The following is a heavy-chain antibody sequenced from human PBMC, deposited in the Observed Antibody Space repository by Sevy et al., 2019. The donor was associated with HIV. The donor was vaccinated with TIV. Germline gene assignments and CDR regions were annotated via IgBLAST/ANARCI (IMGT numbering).Heavy chain of an antibody. CDR2: INPNSGGT. D-gene: IGHD2-15*01. J-gene: IGHJ6*02. CDR3: ARKSKGSYCSGGSCYYYYYGMDV. CDR1: GYTFTGYY. Sequence: ASVKVSCKASGYTFTGYYMHWVRQAPGQGLEWMGWINPNSGGTNYAQKFQGRVTMTRDTSISTAYMELSRLRSDDTAVYYCARKSKGSYCSGGSCYYYYYGMDVWGQGTTVTVSS. V-gene: IGHV1-2*02.